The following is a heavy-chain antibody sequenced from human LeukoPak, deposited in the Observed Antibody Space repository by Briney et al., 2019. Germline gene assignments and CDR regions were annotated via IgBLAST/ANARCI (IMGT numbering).Heavy chain of an antibody. V-gene: IGHV6-1*01. CDR1: GDSVSNNNAA. D-gene: IGHD5-18*01. J-gene: IGHJ5*02. Sequence: SQTLSLTCATSGDSVSNNNAAWNWIRQSPSRGLEWLGRTYYRSKWYNDYAVSVKSRLTIKPDTSKNQFSLQLNSVTPDDTAVYYCARDSGFGFSGFGPWGQGTLVTVSS. CDR3: ARDSGFGFSGFGP. CDR2: TYYRSKWYN.